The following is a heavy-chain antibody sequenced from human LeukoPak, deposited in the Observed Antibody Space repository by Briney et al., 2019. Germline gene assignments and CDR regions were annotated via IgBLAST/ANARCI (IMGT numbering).Heavy chain of an antibody. Sequence: GASVKVSCKASGYTFTSYDINWVRQATGQGLEWMGWMNPKNGNRHYAERFQDRVSFTRDASTSTAYMELKDLRSDDTAVYYRARETTTNDGVFDYWGQGSLVIVSS. D-gene: IGHD4-11*01. J-gene: IGHJ4*02. CDR3: ARETTTNDGVFDY. V-gene: IGHV1-8*03. CDR1: GYTFTSYD. CDR2: MNPKNGNR.